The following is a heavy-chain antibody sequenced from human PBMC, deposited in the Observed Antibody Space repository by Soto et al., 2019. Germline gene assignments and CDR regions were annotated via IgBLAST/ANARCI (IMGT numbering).Heavy chain of an antibody. CDR1: GFTFSSYA. Sequence: PGGSLRLSCAASGFTFSSYAMSWVRQAPGKGLEYVSSISINGGSTHYADSVKGRFTISRDNSRNTQYLQMSSLRADDTAVYYCVRDYFGLGIDYCGLGTLVT. CDR3: VRDYFGLGIDY. V-gene: IGHV3-64D*06. CDR2: ISINGGST. D-gene: IGHD1-26*01. J-gene: IGHJ4*02.